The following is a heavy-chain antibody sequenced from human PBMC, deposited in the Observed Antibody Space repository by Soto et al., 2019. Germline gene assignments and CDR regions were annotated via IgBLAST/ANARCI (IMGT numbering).Heavy chain of an antibody. CDR2: INMDGSST. CDR3: ARGPRGVYGNGY. CDR1: GFTFSSDW. D-gene: IGHD2-8*02. Sequence: EVQLVESGGGLVQPGGSLRLSCAASGFTFSSDWMHWVRQAAGKGLVWVSRINMDGSSTNYADSVKGRFTISRDNAKNTLYLQMNSLRAEDTAVYYCARGPRGVYGNGYWGQGALGTVSS. V-gene: IGHV3-74*01. J-gene: IGHJ4*02.